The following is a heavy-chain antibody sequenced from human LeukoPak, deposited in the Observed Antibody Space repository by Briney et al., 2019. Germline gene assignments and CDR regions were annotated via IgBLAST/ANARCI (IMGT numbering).Heavy chain of an antibody. V-gene: IGHV3-48*02. CDR2: ISDSSTLT. CDR3: AKVIRGGYGMDV. CDR1: GFTFSSFG. Sequence: GGSLRPSCAASGFTFSSFGMNWVRQAPGKGLEWVSYISDSSTLTYYADSVKGRFTISRDNAKNSLSLQLNSLRDEDTAVYFCAKVIRGGYGMDVWGQGTTVTVSS. J-gene: IGHJ6*02. D-gene: IGHD3-10*01.